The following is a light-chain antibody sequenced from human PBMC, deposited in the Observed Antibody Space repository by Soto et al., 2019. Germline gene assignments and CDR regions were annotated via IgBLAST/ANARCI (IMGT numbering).Light chain of an antibody. CDR3: AAWDDSLSGYV. Sequence: QSALTQPRSVSGSPGQSVTISCTGTRSDVGSYSHVSWYQQHPGKAPKLMIYDVSRRPSGVPDRFSGSKSANTASLTISGLQADDEADYYCAAWDDSLSGYVFGTGTKVTVL. CDR1: RSDVGSYSH. CDR2: DVS. V-gene: IGLV2-11*01. J-gene: IGLJ1*01.